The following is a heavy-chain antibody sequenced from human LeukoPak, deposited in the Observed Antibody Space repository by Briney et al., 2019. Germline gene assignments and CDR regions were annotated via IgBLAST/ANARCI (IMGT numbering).Heavy chain of an antibody. Sequence: PGGSLRLSCAASGFDLSFYIMNWVRQAPGKGLEWVSSISGSSTYIYYADSVKGRFTISRDNGKNSLYLQMNSLSAEDTAVYYCARDLMGIAYRGAFYYWGQGTLVTVSS. CDR3: ARDLMGIAYRGAFYY. CDR2: ISGSSTYI. D-gene: IGHD6-13*01. J-gene: IGHJ4*02. V-gene: IGHV3-21*04. CDR1: GFDLSFYI.